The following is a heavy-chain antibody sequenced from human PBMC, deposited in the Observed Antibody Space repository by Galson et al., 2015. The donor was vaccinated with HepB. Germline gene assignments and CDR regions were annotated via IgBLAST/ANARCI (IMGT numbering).Heavy chain of an antibody. CDR2: TNPDSGGT. J-gene: IGHJ3*02. Sequence: SVKVSCKASGYTFTGYYIHWVRQAPGQGLEWMGWTNPDSGGTTYAQKFQGGVTMSRDTSITTAYMELSRLTSDDTAVYYCARVIGDFHAFDIWGQGTMVTVSA. CDR1: GYTFTGYY. V-gene: IGHV1-2*02. CDR3: ARVIGDFHAFDI. D-gene: IGHD3-22*01.